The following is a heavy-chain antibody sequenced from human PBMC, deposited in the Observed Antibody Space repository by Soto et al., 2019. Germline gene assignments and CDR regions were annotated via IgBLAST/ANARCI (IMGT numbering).Heavy chain of an antibody. J-gene: IGHJ6*02. CDR2: VIPMIGTP. CDR1: GGSFRTYA. CDR3: ARAYDARSGYYYGMDV. V-gene: IGHV1-69*01. Sequence: QVQLVQSGAEAKKPGSSLRVSCKASGGSFRTYAFSWVRQPPGKGLEWMGGVIPMIGTPKKSEKFQTRVTSAADALTRTGYCELRSLKYEAPDLYYCARAYDARSGYYYGMDVWGHGTTVTVTS. D-gene: IGHD3-3*01.